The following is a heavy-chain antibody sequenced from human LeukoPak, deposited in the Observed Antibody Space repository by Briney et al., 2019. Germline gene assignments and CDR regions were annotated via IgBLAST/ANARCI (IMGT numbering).Heavy chain of an antibody. CDR2: ISPSGGST. Sequence: ASVKVSCKASGYVFASCGIAWVRQAPGQGLEGMGWISPSGGSTSYAQKFHGRVTMTRDTSTSTVYMELSSLSSEDTAVSYCASEARDGYNYFDYWGQGTLVTVSS. CDR3: ASEARDGYNYFDY. J-gene: IGHJ4*02. V-gene: IGHV1-46*01. CDR1: GYVFASCG. D-gene: IGHD5-24*01.